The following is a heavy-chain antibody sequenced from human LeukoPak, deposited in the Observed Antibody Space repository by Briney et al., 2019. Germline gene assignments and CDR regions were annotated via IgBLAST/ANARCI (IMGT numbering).Heavy chain of an antibody. CDR2: IKRDGSEK. D-gene: IGHD1-14*01. CDR3: AREYIRVVDSPYYFDY. CDR1: GFTFSSYW. J-gene: IGHJ4*02. Sequence: GGSLRLSCAASGFTFSSYWMSWVRQAPGKGLEWVANIKRDGSEKYYVDSVKGRFPISRDNAKNSLYLQMNSLRAEDTAVYYCAREYIRVVDSPYYFDYWGQGTLVTVSS. V-gene: IGHV3-7*01.